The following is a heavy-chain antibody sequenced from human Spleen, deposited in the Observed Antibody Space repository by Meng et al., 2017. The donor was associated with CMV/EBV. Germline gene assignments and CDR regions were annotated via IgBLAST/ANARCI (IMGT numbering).Heavy chain of an antibody. CDR3: GKIDY. CDR2: IRSDGTNQ. J-gene: IGHJ4*02. V-gene: IGHV3-30*02. Sequence: GESLKISCAASGFTFSISPMHWVRQAPGKGLEWVAFIRSDGTNQYYADSVKGRFTISRDNSKNTMYLQMNRLRPEDTAVYYCGKIDYWGQGTPVTVSS. CDR1: GFTFSISP.